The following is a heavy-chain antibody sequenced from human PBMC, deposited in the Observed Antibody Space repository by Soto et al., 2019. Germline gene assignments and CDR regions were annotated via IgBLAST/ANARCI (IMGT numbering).Heavy chain of an antibody. J-gene: IGHJ5*02. CDR2: IYYSGST. Sequence: PSETLSLTCTVSGGSISSGGYYWSWIRQHPGKGLEWIGYIYYSGSTYYNPSLKSRVTISVDTSKNQFSLKLSSVTAADTAVYYYAGESCSGGSCYSGWFDPWGQGTLVTVSS. CDR3: AGESCSGGSCYSGWFDP. D-gene: IGHD2-15*01. CDR1: GGSISSGGYY. V-gene: IGHV4-31*03.